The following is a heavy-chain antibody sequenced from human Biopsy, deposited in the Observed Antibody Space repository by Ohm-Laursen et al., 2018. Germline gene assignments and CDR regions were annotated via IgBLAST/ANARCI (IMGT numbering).Heavy chain of an antibody. CDR1: GFTFSSSA. CDR3: AATSTLYYYYAMDV. Sequence: GASVKVSCKASGFTFSSSAVQWVRQARGQRLEWIGWIVVGSGHTNYAQKFQERVTITRDMSTSTAYMELTSLRPEDTAVYYCAATSTLYYYYAMDVWDQGTTITVSS. V-gene: IGHV1-58*01. CDR2: IVVGSGHT. J-gene: IGHJ6*02.